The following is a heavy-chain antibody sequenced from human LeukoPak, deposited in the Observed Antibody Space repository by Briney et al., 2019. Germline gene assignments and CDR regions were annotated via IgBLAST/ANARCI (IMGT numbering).Heavy chain of an antibody. CDR1: GFTVSSKY. D-gene: IGHD6-6*01. V-gene: IGHV3-7*01. CDR2: IKQDGSEK. J-gene: IGHJ3*02. Sequence: GGSLRLSCAASGFTVSSKYMSWVRQAPGKGLEWVANIKQDGSEKYYVDSVRGRFTISRDNAKNSLYLQMNSLRAEDTAVYYCARVYSSSSGKAFDIWGQGTMVTVSS. CDR3: ARVYSSSSGKAFDI.